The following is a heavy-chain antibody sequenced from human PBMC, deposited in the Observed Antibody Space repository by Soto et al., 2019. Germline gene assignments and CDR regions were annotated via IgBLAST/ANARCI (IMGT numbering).Heavy chain of an antibody. V-gene: IGHV3-30*18. D-gene: IGHD3-22*01. Sequence: ESGGGVVQPGRSLRLSCAASGFTFSSYGMHWVRQAPGTGLEWVAVISYDGSNKYYADSVKGRFTISRDNSKNTLYLQMNSLRAEDTAVYYCAKDSLVYDSSGFDAFDIWGQGTMVTVSS. CDR3: AKDSLVYDSSGFDAFDI. CDR1: GFTFSSYG. CDR2: ISYDGSNK. J-gene: IGHJ3*02.